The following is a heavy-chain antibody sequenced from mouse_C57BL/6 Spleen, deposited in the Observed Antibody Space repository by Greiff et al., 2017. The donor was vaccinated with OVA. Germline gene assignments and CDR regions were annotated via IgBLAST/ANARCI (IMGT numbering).Heavy chain of an antibody. D-gene: IGHD3-2*02. Sequence: QVQLKQPGAELVMPGASVKLSCKASGYTFTSYWMHWVKQRPGQGLEWIGEIVPSDSYTNYNQKFKGESTLTVDKSSSTAYMQLSSLTSEDSAVDYCARGGQLRLQFAYWGQGTLVTVSA. CDR3: ARGGQLRLQFAY. CDR1: GYTFTSYW. CDR2: IVPSDSYT. J-gene: IGHJ3*01. V-gene: IGHV1-69*01.